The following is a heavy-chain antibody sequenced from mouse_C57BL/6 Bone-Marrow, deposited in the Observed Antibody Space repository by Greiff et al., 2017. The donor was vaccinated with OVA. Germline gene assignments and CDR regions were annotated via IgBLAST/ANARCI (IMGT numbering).Heavy chain of an antibody. J-gene: IGHJ1*03. CDR3: ARCRHWYFDV. D-gene: IGHD6-1*01. V-gene: IGHV1-81*01. Sequence: VQLQQSGAELARPGASVKLSCKASGYTFTSYGISWVKQRTGQGLEWIGEIYPRSGNTYYNEKFKGKATLTADNTPSTASMELRSVASEDSAVDFCARCRHWYFDVWGTGTTVTVAS. CDR1: GYTFTSYG. CDR2: IYPRSGNT.